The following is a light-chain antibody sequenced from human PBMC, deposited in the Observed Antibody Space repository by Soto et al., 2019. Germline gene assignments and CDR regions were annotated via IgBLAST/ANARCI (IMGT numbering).Light chain of an antibody. CDR2: DGT. CDR3: CSYVTTPEI. Sequence: QSVLAQPRSVSGSPGQLLTISCTGTSSDVDDYRYVSWYQQYPGKAPILVIYDGTKRPSGVPDRFSGSNSGNTASLTISGLQAEDEADYYCCSYVTTPEIFGTGTKVTVL. V-gene: IGLV2-11*01. J-gene: IGLJ1*01. CDR1: SSDVDDYRY.